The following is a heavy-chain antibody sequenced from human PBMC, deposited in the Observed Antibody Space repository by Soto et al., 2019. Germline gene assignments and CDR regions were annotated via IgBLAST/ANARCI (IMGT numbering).Heavy chain of an antibody. CDR1: GFTFSSYA. Sequence: GGSLRLSWAASGFTFSSYAMHWVRQAPGKGLEWVAVISYDGSNKYYADSVKGRFTISRDNSKNTLYLQMNSLRAEDTAVYYCARDLETSGYYGTDVWGQGTTVTVSS. J-gene: IGHJ6*02. CDR3: ARDLETSGYYGTDV. V-gene: IGHV3-30-3*01. CDR2: ISYDGSNK. D-gene: IGHD3-10*01.